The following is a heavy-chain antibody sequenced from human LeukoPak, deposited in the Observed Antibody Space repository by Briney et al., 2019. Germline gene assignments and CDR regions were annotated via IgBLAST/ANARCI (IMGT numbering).Heavy chain of an antibody. CDR1: GSSFATYG. J-gene: IGHJ4*02. CDR2: ISAYSGDT. CDR3: AREGKQWLQYYFDY. Sequence: ASVKVSCKASGSSFATYGISWVRQAPGQGLEWMGWISAYSGDTNYAQKLQGRVTMTTDTSTSTAYMELRSLGSDDTAVYYCAREGKQWLQYYFDYWGQGTLVTVSS. V-gene: IGHV1-18*01. D-gene: IGHD6-19*01.